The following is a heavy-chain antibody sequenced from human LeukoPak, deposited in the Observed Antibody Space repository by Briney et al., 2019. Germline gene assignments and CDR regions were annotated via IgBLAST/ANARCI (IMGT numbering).Heavy chain of an antibody. V-gene: IGHV4-39*01. CDR3: ASKPGDDAFDI. Sequence: SETLSLTCTVSGGSISSSTYYWGWIRQSPGKGLEWIGSIYYSGSSGSTYYNPSLKSRVTISVDTSKNQFSLKLSSVTAADTGVYFCASKPGDDAFDIWGQGKIVNGSS. J-gene: IGHJ3*02. CDR2: IYYSGSSGST. D-gene: IGHD3-10*01. CDR1: GGSISSSTYY.